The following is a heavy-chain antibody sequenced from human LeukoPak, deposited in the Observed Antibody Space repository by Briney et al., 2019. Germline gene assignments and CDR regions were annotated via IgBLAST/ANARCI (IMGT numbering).Heavy chain of an antibody. Sequence: ASVKVSCKASGYTFTSYYVHWVRQAPGQGLEWMGRIYPAGGGTNCVQKFQGRVTMTRDMSTSTVYMELSSLRSEDTAVYYCARVSSPDDYSYVNSWGQGTLVTVTS. J-gene: IGHJ4*02. CDR1: GYTFTSYY. CDR3: ARVSSPDDYSYVNS. V-gene: IGHV1-46*01. D-gene: IGHD4-11*01. CDR2: IYPAGGGT.